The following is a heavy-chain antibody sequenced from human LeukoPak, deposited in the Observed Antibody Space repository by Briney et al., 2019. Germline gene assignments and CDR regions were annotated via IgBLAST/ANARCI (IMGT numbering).Heavy chain of an antibody. CDR3: AAELRYFDWSPGY. J-gene: IGHJ4*02. D-gene: IGHD3-9*01. V-gene: IGHV3-30*02. Sequence: GGSLRLSCAASGFTFSSYGMHWVRQAPGKGLEWVAFIRYDGSNKYYADSVKGRFTISRDNSKNTLYLQMNSLRAEDTAVYYCAAELRYFDWSPGYWGQGTLVTVSS. CDR1: GFTFSSYG. CDR2: IRYDGSNK.